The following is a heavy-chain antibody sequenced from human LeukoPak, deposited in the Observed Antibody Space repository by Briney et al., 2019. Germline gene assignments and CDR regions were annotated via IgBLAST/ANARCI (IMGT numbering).Heavy chain of an antibody. D-gene: IGHD4-17*01. CDR1: GGSFSVNY. V-gene: IGHV4-34*01. J-gene: IGHJ4*02. CDR2: INDSGST. Sequence: KPSETLSLTCAVYGGSFSVNYWSWIRQPPGKGLEWIGEINDSGSTSYNPSLKSRVTISGDASKNQLSLKLSSVTAADTAVYYCARNPGEMTTVTPFDYWGQGTLVTVSS. CDR3: ARNPGEMTTVTPFDY.